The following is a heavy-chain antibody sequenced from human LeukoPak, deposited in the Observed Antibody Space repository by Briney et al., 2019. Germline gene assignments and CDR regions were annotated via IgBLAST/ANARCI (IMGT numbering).Heavy chain of an antibody. D-gene: IGHD3-10*01. CDR2: ILANGDT. Sequence: PGGSLRLSCAASGFAFSNFDMLWVPQSPRKDLEWVARILANGDTDYGASVEGRFTISRENAKSYVYLQMNSLRDGDTAVYYCARDRFGERTFEKWGQGTMVTVSS. J-gene: IGHJ3*02. CDR1: GFAFSNFD. V-gene: IGHV3-13*01. CDR3: ARDRFGERTFEK.